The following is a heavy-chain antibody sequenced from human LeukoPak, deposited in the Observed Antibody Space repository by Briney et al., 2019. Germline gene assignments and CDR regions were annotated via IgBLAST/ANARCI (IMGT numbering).Heavy chain of an antibody. D-gene: IGHD3-9*01. CDR1: GYTFTSYG. Sequence: ASVKVSCKASGYTFTSYGISWVRQAPGQGLEWMGWISAYNGNTNYAQKLQGRVTMTTDTSTSTAYMELRSLRSDDTAVYYCARGGLRYFDWLKDYYYYYMDVWGKGTTVTVSS. J-gene: IGHJ6*03. CDR3: ARGGLRYFDWLKDYYYYYMDV. CDR2: ISAYNGNT. V-gene: IGHV1-18*01.